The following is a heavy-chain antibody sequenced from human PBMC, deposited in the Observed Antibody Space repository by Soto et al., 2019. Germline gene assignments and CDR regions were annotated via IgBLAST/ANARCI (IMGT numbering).Heavy chain of an antibody. Sequence: QVQLVQSGAEVKTPGSSLKVSCKVSGSRFSNYVISWVRQAPGHGLEWLGRIIPILNSTKYAQSFQGRVTITADKSTSTASLELSSRRSDDTAVYYCAREGRGKKAGYNGLVSLGYWGQGTLVTVPS. V-gene: IGHV1-69*06. CDR3: AREGRGKKAGYNGLVSLGY. D-gene: IGHD2-2*02. CDR2: IIPILNST. J-gene: IGHJ4*02. CDR1: GSRFSNYV.